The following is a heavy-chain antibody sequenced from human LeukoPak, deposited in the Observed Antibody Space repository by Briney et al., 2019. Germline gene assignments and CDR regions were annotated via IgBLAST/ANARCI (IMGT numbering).Heavy chain of an antibody. CDR2: INTNTGNP. V-gene: IGHV7-4-1*02. J-gene: IGHJ3*02. CDR1: GYTFTGYY. CDR3: ARGKGTAYVLRYFDWLDRGYDAFDI. Sequence: ASVKVSCKASGYTFTGYYMHWVRQAPGQGLEWMGWINTNTGNPTYAQGFTGRFVFSLDTSVSTAYLQISSLKAEDTAVYYCARGKGTAYVLRYFDWLDRGYDAFDIWGQGTMVTVSS. D-gene: IGHD3-9*01.